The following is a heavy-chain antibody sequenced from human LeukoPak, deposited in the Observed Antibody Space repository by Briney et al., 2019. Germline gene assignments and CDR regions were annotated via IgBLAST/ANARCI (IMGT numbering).Heavy chain of an antibody. Sequence: ASVKVSCKASGGTFSSYAISWVRQAPGQGLEWMGGIIPIFGTANYAQKFQGRVTITTDESTSTAYMELSSLRSEDTAVYYCARGSSIAARPRGGVRYYYYYYMDVWGKGTTVTVSS. CDR1: GGTFSSYA. D-gene: IGHD6-6*01. V-gene: IGHV1-69*05. J-gene: IGHJ6*03. CDR2: IIPIFGTA. CDR3: ARGSSIAARPRGGVRYYYYYYMDV.